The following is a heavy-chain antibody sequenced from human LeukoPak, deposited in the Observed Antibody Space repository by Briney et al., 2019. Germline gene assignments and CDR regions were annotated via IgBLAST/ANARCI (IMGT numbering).Heavy chain of an antibody. CDR3: ARLIGRNRYYMDV. CDR1: GYTFTSYY. CDR2: ISAYNGNT. V-gene: IGHV1-18*04. Sequence: ASVKVSCKASGYTFTSYYMHWVRQAPGQGLEWMGWISAYNGNTNYAQKLQGRVTMTTDTSTSTAYMELRSLRSDDTAVYYCARLIGRNRYYMDVWGKGTTVTISS. D-gene: IGHD1-26*01. J-gene: IGHJ6*03.